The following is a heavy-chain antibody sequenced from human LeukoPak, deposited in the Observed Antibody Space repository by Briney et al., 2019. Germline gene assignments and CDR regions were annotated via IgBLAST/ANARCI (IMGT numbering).Heavy chain of an antibody. J-gene: IGHJ4*02. CDR3: ARRAGAYSHPYDY. V-gene: IGHV3-53*01. CDR1: GFTVSSDS. Sequence: GGSLRLSCTVSGFTVSSDSMSWVRQAPGKGLEWVSFIYSAGSAHYSDSVKGRFTISRDNSKNTLYLQITSLRAEDTAVYYCARRAGAYSHPYDYWGQGTLVTVSS. CDR2: IYSAGSA. D-gene: IGHD4/OR15-4a*01.